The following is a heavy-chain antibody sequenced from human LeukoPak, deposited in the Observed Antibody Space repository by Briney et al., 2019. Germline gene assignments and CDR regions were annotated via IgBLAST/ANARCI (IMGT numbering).Heavy chain of an antibody. CDR2: IDPNSGGT. Sequence: ASVKVSCKAYGYTFTGYAMHWVRQAPGQGLEWVGRIDPNSGGTNYAQDFQGRVTLTRDTSINTAYMELSRLRSDDTAMYYCTRDLTIPGPIGIWGQGTLVTVSA. CDR1: GYTFTGYA. J-gene: IGHJ4*02. CDR3: TRDLTIPGPIGI. V-gene: IGHV1-2*06. D-gene: IGHD2-2*01.